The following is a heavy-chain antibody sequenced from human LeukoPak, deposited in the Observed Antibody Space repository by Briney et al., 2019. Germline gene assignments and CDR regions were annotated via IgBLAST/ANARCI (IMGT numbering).Heavy chain of an antibody. CDR2: INAGNGNT. V-gene: IGHV1-3*01. CDR1: GYTFTSYV. Sequence: ASVKVSCKASGYTFTSYVMHWVRQAPGQRLEWMGWINAGNGNTKYSQNFQGRVTITRDTSASTAYMELSSLRSEDTAVYYCARSHVITYHFEYWGQGTLVTVSS. D-gene: IGHD3-22*01. J-gene: IGHJ4*02. CDR3: ARSHVITYHFEY.